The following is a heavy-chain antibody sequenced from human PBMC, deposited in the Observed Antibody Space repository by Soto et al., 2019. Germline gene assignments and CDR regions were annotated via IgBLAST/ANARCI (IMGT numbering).Heavy chain of an antibody. J-gene: IGHJ2*01. Sequence: QVQVQESGPGLVKPSGTLSLTCAVSGDSISSSNWWSWVRQPPGKGLEWIGEIYHSGSTNYNPSLKSRVTISVDKSKNQFSLKLNSVTAADTAVYYCARVKGAARYWYFDLWGRGTLLIVSS. CDR2: IYHSGST. CDR3: ARVKGAARYWYFDL. CDR1: GDSISSSNW. V-gene: IGHV4-4*02. D-gene: IGHD6-25*01.